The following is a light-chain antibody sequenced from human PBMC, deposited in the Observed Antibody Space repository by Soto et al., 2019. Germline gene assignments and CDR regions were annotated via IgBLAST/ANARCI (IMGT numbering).Light chain of an antibody. CDR3: QQLLSYPIT. CDR1: QGISSY. V-gene: IGKV1-9*01. CDR2: AAS. J-gene: IGKJ5*01. Sequence: DIQLTQSPSFLSASVGDIVTITVRASQGISSYLAWYQQKPGKAPKLLIYAASTLQSGVPLRFSGSGSGTSFTLTISSLQPEDFATYYCQQLLSYPITFGQGTRLEI.